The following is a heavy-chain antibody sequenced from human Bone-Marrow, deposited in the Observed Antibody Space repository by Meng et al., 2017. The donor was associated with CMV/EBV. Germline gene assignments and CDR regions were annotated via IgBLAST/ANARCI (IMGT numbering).Heavy chain of an antibody. D-gene: IGHD2-8*01. Sequence: GESLKISCATSGFTFTSDWMSWVRQAPERGLEWVANIKQDGSEKYYVDSVRGRFTITNDYTKNSLYLQMSSLRAEDTALYYCVRGPPNGVAVTWGQGTLVTVSS. J-gene: IGHJ5*02. CDR2: IKQDGSEK. CDR3: VRGPPNGVAVT. CDR1: GFTFTSDW. V-gene: IGHV3-7*01.